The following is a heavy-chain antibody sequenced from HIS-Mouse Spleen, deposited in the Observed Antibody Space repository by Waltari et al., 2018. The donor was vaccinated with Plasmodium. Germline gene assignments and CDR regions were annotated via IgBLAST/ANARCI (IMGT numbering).Heavy chain of an antibody. CDR3: ARVTAAAGTS. Sequence: QLQLQESGPGLVKPSKTLSLTCPVSCCSLSSSSSYWGWIRQPPGKGLEWIGSIYYSGSTYYNPSLKSRVTISVDTSKNQFSLKLSSVTAADTAVYYCARVTAAAGTSWGQGTLVTVSS. V-gene: IGHV4-39*07. CDR1: CCSLSSSSSY. D-gene: IGHD6-13*01. CDR2: IYYSGST. J-gene: IGHJ5*02.